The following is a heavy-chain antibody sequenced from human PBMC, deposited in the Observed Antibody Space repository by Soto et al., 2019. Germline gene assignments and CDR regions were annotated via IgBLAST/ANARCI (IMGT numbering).Heavy chain of an antibody. CDR3: ARVSDRGGEFDY. Sequence: GGSLRLSCAASGFTFSSYSMNWVRQAPGKGLEWVSSISSSSSYIYYADSVKGRFTISRDNAKNSLYLQMNSLRAEDTAVYYCARVSDRGGEFDYWGQGTLVTVYS. D-gene: IGHD3-10*01. CDR1: GFTFSSYS. CDR2: ISSSSSYI. V-gene: IGHV3-21*01. J-gene: IGHJ4*02.